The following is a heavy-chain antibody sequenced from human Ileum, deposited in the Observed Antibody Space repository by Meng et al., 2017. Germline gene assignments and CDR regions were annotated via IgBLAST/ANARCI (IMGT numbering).Heavy chain of an antibody. CDR1: GGSISSSIW. J-gene: IGHJ4*02. Sequence: VQLQESGPGLVKPSGALSRTCAVSGGSISSSIWWSWVRQPPEKGLEWIGEIHHSGTTNYSPSLKSRLTISVDKSKNQFSLKLQSVTAADTAVYFCARGVVSGSHYNTYWGQGILVTVSS. D-gene: IGHD3-10*01. CDR3: ARGVVSGSHYNTY. CDR2: IHHSGTT. V-gene: IGHV4-4*02.